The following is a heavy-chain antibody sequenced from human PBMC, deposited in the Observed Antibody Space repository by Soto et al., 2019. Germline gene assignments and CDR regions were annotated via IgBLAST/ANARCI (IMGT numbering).Heavy chain of an antibody. CDR1: GYTFTSYY. J-gene: IGHJ4*02. Sequence: ASVKVSCKASGYTFTSYYMHWVRQAPGQGLEWMGIINPSGGSASYAQKFQGRVTMTRDTSTSTVYMELSSLRSEDTAVYYCARDRYADRYYYDSSGYLPSDYWGQGTLVTV. V-gene: IGHV1-46*01. CDR2: INPSGGSA. D-gene: IGHD3-22*01. CDR3: ARDRYADRYYYDSSGYLPSDY.